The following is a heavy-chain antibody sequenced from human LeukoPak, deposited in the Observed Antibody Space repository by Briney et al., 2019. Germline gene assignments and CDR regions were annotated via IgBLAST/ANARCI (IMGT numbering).Heavy chain of an antibody. CDR2: IYTSGST. Sequence: SETLSLTCTVSGGSISSYCWSWIRQPAGKGLEWIGRIYTSGSTNYNPSLKSRVTMSVDTSKNQFSLKLSSVTAADTAVYYCARSSWMRYSSSWYWFDPWGQGTLVTVSS. D-gene: IGHD6-13*01. J-gene: IGHJ5*02. CDR3: ARSSWMRYSSSWYWFDP. V-gene: IGHV4-4*07. CDR1: GGSISSYC.